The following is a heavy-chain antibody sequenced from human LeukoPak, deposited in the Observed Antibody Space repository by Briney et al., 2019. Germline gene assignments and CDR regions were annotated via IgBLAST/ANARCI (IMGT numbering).Heavy chain of an antibody. CDR1: GYSFTSYW. CDR3: ARPDYDSSGYPRVFDY. D-gene: IGHD3-22*01. V-gene: IGHV5-51*01. Sequence: GESLKTSCKGSGYSFTSYWIGWVRQMPGKGLEWMGIIYPGDSDTRYSPSFQGQVTISADKSISTAYLQWSSLKASDTAMYYCARPDYDSSGYPRVFDYWGQGTLVTVSS. J-gene: IGHJ4*02. CDR2: IYPGDSDT.